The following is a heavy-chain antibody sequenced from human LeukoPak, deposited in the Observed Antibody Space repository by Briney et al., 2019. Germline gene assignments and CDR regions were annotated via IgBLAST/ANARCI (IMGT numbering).Heavy chain of an antibody. J-gene: IGHJ6*02. V-gene: IGHV3-66*01. D-gene: IGHD2-2*01. Sequence: GGSLRLSCVVSGFTITNNWMYWVRQAPGRGLEWVSAFGGGSSSTYYADSVRGRFTISRDNSKNTVYLQMDGLRAEDTAVYYCAREYCSSTSCRYGMDVWGQGTTVTVSS. CDR1: GFTITNNW. CDR2: FGGGSSST. CDR3: AREYCSSTSCRYGMDV.